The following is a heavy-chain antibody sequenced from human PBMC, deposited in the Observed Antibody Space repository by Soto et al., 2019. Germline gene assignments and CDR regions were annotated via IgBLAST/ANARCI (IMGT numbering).Heavy chain of an antibody. CDR2: IKSKTDGGTT. CDR3: TTTYGSGP. D-gene: IGHD3-10*01. J-gene: IGHJ5*02. V-gene: IGHV3-15*01. CDR1: GFIFSDAR. Sequence: EVQLVESGGGLVKPGVSLRLSCSVSGFIFSDARMTCVRQAPGKGLEWVCRIKSKTDGGTTAYAAPVKGRFTISRDDSKNTLYLQMNSLKTEDTAVFYCTTTYGSGPWGPGTLVTVSS.